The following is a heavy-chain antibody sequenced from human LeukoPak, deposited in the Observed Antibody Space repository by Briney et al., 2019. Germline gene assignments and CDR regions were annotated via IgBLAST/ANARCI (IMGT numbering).Heavy chain of an antibody. CDR2: IYTSGST. J-gene: IGHJ4*02. CDR1: GGSIRNYF. Sequence: KPSETLSLTCSVFGGSIRNYFWSWIRQPAGKGLEWIGRIYTSGSTDYSPSLRSRVTMSVDTSRNQFSLKLTSMTAADTAVYYCARESKSYDGSGFYHDYWGQGTLVAVSS. CDR3: ARESKSYDGSGFYHDY. D-gene: IGHD3-22*01. V-gene: IGHV4-4*07.